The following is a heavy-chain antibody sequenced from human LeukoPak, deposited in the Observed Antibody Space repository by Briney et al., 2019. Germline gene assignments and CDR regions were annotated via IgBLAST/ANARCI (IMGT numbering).Heavy chain of an antibody. CDR3: APRSISLQYYFDY. CDR2: IRSDGNNK. Sequence: GGSLRLSCAASGFTFSSSGMHWVRQAPGTGLEWVAFIRSDGNNKYYADSVKGRFTTSRDNSKNTVYLQMNSLRGEDTAVYYCAPRSISLQYYFDYWGQGTLVTVSS. J-gene: IGHJ4*02. CDR1: GFTFSSSG. V-gene: IGHV3-30*02. D-gene: IGHD2-2*01.